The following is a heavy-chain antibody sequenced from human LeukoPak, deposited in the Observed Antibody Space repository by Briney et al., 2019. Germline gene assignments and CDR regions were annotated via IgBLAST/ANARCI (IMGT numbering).Heavy chain of an antibody. J-gene: IGHJ6*02. CDR3: AKVLPAAIAEGYFYGMDV. V-gene: IGHV3-23*01. Sequence: GGSLRLSCAASGFTFSNYAMTWVRQAPGKGLEWVSGISGGGGTTDHADSVKGRFTISRDNSKNTLFLQMNSLRAEDTAVYYCAKVLPAAIAEGYFYGMDVWGQGTTVTVSS. CDR2: ISGGGGTT. D-gene: IGHD2-2*01. CDR1: GFTFSNYA.